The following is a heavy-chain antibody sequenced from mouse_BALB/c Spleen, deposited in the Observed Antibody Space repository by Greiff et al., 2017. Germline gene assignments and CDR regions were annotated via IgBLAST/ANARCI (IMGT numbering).Heavy chain of an antibody. V-gene: IGHV2-6-5*01. CDR2: IWGGGST. Sequence: QVQLKEPGAGLVAPSHTLSITCTASGFSLTDYGVSWIRQPPGKGLEWLGVIWGGGSTYYNSALKSRLSTSKDNSESQAFLKMHSLQTDDTAMYYCAKRRGGLRRGGFAYWGQGTLVTVSA. CDR3: AKRRGGLRRGGFAY. D-gene: IGHD3-3*01. J-gene: IGHJ3*01. CDR1: GFSLTDYG.